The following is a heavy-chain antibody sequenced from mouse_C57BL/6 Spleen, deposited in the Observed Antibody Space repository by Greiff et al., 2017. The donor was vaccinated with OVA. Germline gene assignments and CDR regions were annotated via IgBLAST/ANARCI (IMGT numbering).Heavy chain of an antibody. CDR1: GYTFTSYW. CDR3: ARGEKTTAGFAY. J-gene: IGHJ3*01. Sequence: QVQLQQPGAELVRPGSSVKLSCKASGYTFTSYWMHWVKQRPIQGLEWIGNIDPSDSDTHYNQKFKDKATFTVDKSSSTAYMQLSSLTSEDSAVYYCARGEKTTAGFAYWGQGTLVTVSA. D-gene: IGHD1-2*01. CDR2: IDPSDSDT. V-gene: IGHV1-52*01.